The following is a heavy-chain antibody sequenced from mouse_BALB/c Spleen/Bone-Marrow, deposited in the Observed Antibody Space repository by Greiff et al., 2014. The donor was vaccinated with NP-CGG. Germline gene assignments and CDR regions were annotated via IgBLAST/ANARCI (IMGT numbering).Heavy chain of an antibody. J-gene: IGHJ4*01. Sequence: QVQLKESGAELVKPGASAKLSCKASGYTFTSYWMHWVKQRPGQGLEWIGEINPSNGRTNYNEKFKSKATLTLDKSSSTAYMQLSSLTSEDSAVYYCSREESLGDAMDYWGQGTSVTVSS. CDR2: INPSNGRT. V-gene: IGHV1S81*02. CDR1: GYTFTSYW. D-gene: IGHD4-1*01. CDR3: SREESLGDAMDY.